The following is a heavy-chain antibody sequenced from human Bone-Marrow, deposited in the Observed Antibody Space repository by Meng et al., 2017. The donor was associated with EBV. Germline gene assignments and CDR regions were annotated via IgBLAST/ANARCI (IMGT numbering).Heavy chain of an antibody. J-gene: IGHJ4*02. CDR1: GFTFSSYS. CDR3: ARGAYDYIWGSYEDY. D-gene: IGHD3-16*01. V-gene: IGHV3-21*01. Sequence: EVQLVESGGGLVKPGGSLRFSCADSGFTFSSYSMNWVRQAPGKGLEWVSSISSSSSYIYYADSVKGRFTISRDNAKNSLYLQMNSLRAEDTAVYYCARGAYDYIWGSYEDYWGQGTLVTVSS. CDR2: ISSSSSYI.